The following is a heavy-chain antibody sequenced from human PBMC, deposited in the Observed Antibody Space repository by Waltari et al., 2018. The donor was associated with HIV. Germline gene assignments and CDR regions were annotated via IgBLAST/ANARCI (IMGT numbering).Heavy chain of an antibody. D-gene: IGHD1-26*01. CDR2: SVVVSGNT. CDR1: GFTFTSSA. J-gene: IGHJ5*02. Sequence: QMQLVQSGPEVKKPGTSVKVSCKASGFTFTSSAVQWVRQARGQRLEWVGWSVVVSGNTNDAQRFQERVPITRDMSTSTAYRELSSLRSEDTAVYYCAAGDIGGSYSGWFDPWGQGTLVTVSS. CDR3: AAGDIGGSYSGWFDP. V-gene: IGHV1-58*01.